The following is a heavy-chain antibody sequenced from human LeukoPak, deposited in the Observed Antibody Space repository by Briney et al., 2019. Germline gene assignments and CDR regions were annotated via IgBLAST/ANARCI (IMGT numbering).Heavy chain of an antibody. CDR3: ARVRFPYPASAGLDY. CDR1: GDSVSSNSAA. CDR2: TCYRSNLYN. D-gene: IGHD6-13*01. Sequence: PSQTLSLTCAISGDSVSSNSAAWNWLRQSPSRGLEWLGRTCYRSNLYNDYAGSVKSRITITSDTSKNQFSLQLNSVTPEDTAVYYCARVRFPYPASAGLDYWGQGTLVTVSS. J-gene: IGHJ4*02. V-gene: IGHV6-1*01.